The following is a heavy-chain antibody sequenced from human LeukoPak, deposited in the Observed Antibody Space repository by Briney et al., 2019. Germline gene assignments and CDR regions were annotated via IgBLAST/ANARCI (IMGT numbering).Heavy chain of an antibody. V-gene: IGHV1-18*01. Sequence: ASVKVSCKASGYTFTSYAMNWVRQAPGQGLEWMGWISAYNGNTNYAQKLQGRVTMTTDTSTSTAYMELRSLRSDDTAVYYCARVEGQLPLNWFDPWGQGTLVTVSS. CDR1: GYTFTSYA. CDR3: ARVEGQLPLNWFDP. J-gene: IGHJ5*02. D-gene: IGHD2-2*01. CDR2: ISAYNGNT.